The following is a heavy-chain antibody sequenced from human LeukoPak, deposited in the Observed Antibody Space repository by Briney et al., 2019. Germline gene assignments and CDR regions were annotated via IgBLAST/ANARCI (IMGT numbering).Heavy chain of an antibody. Sequence: SETLSLTCSVSGGSISGYYWSWIRQPAGKGLEWIGRMYTSGGAYYKPSLRSRVTMSVDTSKNQFSLKVSSVTAADTAVYYCARVRCTSCSLDYWGQGTLVTVSS. D-gene: IGHD2-2*01. J-gene: IGHJ4*02. V-gene: IGHV4-4*07. CDR2: MYTSGGA. CDR3: ARVRCTSCSLDY. CDR1: GGSISGYY.